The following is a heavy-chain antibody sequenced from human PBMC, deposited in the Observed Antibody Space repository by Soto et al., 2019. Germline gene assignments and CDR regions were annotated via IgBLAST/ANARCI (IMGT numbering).Heavy chain of an antibody. Sequence: SVKVSCKASGFTFTSSAVQWVRQARGQRLEWIGWIVVGSGNTNYAQKFQERVTITRDMSTSTAYMELSSLRSEDTAVYYCAVNTSGSYQFDYWGQGTLVTVSS. J-gene: IGHJ4*02. D-gene: IGHD1-26*01. V-gene: IGHV1-58*01. CDR1: GFTFTSSA. CDR2: IVVGSGNT. CDR3: AVNTSGSYQFDY.